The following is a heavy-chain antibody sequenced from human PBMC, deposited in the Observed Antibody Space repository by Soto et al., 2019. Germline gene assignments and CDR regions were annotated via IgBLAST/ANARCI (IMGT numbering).Heavy chain of an antibody. CDR1: GYTFTSYG. CDR3: AIVNWNYDLGYYYGMDV. Sequence: GASVKVSCKASGYTFTSYGISWVRQAPGQGLEWMGWISAYNGETIYAQKFQGRVTMTEDTSTDTAYMELSSLRSEDTAVYYCAIVNWNYDLGYYYGMDVWGQGTTVTVSS. D-gene: IGHD1-7*01. CDR2: ISAYNGET. V-gene: IGHV1-18*01. J-gene: IGHJ6*02.